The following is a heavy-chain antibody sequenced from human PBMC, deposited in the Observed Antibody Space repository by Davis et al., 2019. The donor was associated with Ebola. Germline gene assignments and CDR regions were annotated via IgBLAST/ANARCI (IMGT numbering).Heavy chain of an antibody. Sequence: MPSETLSLTCAVYGGSFSGYYWSWIRQPLGKGLEWIGEINHSGSTNYNPSLKSRVTISVDTSKNQFSLKLSSVTAADTAVYYCARGGRDGYNWGPGFDYWGQGTLVTVPS. V-gene: IGHV4-34*01. CDR2: INHSGST. CDR1: GGSFSGYY. D-gene: IGHD5-24*01. CDR3: ARGGRDGYNWGPGFDY. J-gene: IGHJ4*02.